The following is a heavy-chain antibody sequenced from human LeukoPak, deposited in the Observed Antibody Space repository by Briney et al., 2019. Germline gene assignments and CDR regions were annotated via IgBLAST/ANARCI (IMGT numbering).Heavy chain of an antibody. CDR1: GFTFSSYA. CDR3: ARDGGNYYGSGSYYNAVAFDI. J-gene: IGHJ3*02. Sequence: GASLRLSCATSGFTFSSYAMSWVRQAPGKGLEWVSAISGSGGSTYYADSVKGRFTISRDNSKNTLYLQMNSLRAEDAAVYYCARDGGNYYGSGSYYNAVAFDIWGQGTMVTVSS. CDR2: ISGSGGST. D-gene: IGHD3-10*01. V-gene: IGHV3-23*01.